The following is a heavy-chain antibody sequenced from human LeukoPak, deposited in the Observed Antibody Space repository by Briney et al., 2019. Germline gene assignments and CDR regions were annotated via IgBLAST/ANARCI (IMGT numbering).Heavy chain of an antibody. J-gene: IGHJ4*02. Sequence: GGSLRLSCVASGFSFSNLAMGWVRQAPGKGLEWVSVISDSGGTTYYADSVKGRFTISRDNSRNTLYLRMNSMRVEDTAVYYCAKDARRSSGWYFFDHWGQGTLVTVSS. CDR1: GFSFSNLA. D-gene: IGHD6-19*01. V-gene: IGHV3-23*01. CDR3: AKDARRSSGWYFFDH. CDR2: ISDSGGTT.